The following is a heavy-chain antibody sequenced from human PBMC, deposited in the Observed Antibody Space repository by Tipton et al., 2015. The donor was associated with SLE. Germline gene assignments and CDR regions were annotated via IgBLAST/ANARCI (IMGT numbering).Heavy chain of an antibody. CDR1: GFTVSSNY. CDR3: AKGPGELRYYFDY. Sequence: LRLSCAASGFTVSSNYMSWVRQAPGKGLEWVSVIYSGGSTYYADSVKGRFTTSRDNSKNTLYLQMNSLRAEDTAVYYCAKGPGELRYYFDYWGQGTLVTVSS. V-gene: IGHV3-53*01. D-gene: IGHD1-26*01. J-gene: IGHJ4*02. CDR2: IYSGGST.